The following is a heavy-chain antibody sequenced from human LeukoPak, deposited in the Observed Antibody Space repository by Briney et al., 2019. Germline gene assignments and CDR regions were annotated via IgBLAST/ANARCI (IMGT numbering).Heavy chain of an antibody. CDR2: IRSDGNNK. D-gene: IGHD3-10*01. V-gene: IGHV3-30*02. CDR3: AKDRYGSGSDTP. Sequence: WVXLIRSDGNNKYYADSVKGRFTISRDNSKNTLSLQMNSLRTEDTAVYYCAKDRYGSGSDTPWGQGTLVTVSS. J-gene: IGHJ5*02.